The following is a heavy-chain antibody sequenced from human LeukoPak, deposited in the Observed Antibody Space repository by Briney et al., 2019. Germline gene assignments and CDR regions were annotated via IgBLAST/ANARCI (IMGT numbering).Heavy chain of an antibody. V-gene: IGHV3-30*18. CDR3: AKSGSYYDRYWYFDL. CDR1: GFTFSSYG. J-gene: IGHJ2*01. Sequence: PGGSLRLSCAASGFTFSSYGMHWVRQAPGKGLEWVAVISYDGSNKYYADSVKGRLTISRDNSKNTLYLQMNSLRAEDTAVYYCAKSGSYYDRYWYFDLWGRGTLVTVSS. D-gene: IGHD1-26*01. CDR2: ISYDGSNK.